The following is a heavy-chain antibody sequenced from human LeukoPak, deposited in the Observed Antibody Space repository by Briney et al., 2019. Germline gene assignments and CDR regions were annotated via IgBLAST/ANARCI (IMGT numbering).Heavy chain of an antibody. J-gene: IGHJ4*02. CDR2: ISWNSGSI. CDR1: GFTFDDYA. Sequence: PGGSLRLSCAASGFTFDDYAMHWVRQAPGRGLEWVSGISWNSGSIGYADSVKGRFTISRDNAKNSLYLQMNSLRAEDTALYYCAKGPRARGLRFDYWGQGTLVTVSS. V-gene: IGHV3-9*01. CDR3: AKGPRARGLRFDY. D-gene: IGHD5-12*01.